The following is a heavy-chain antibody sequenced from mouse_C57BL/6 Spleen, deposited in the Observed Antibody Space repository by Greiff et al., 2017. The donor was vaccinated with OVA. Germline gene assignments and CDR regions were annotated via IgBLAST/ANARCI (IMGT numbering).Heavy chain of an antibody. Sequence: EVKLMESGGGLVKPGGSLKLSCAASGFTFSSYAMSWVRQTPEKRLELVATISDGGSYTYYPDNVKGRFTISRDNAKNNLYLQISHLKSEDTAMYYCARGDWDGGRFAYWGQGTLVTVSA. CDR1: GFTFSSYA. CDR2: ISDGGSYT. V-gene: IGHV5-4*03. J-gene: IGHJ3*01. D-gene: IGHD4-1*01. CDR3: ARGDWDGGRFAY.